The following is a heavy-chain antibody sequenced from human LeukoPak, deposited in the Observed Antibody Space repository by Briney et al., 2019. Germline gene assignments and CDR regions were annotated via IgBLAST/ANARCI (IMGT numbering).Heavy chain of an antibody. CDR1: GGSISSSSYY. J-gene: IGHJ4*02. Sequence: KPSETLSLTCTVSGGSISSSSYYWGWIRQPPGKGLEWIGSIYYSGSTYYNPSLKSRVTISVDTSKNQFSLKLSSVTAADTAVYYCAREITMVRGVTTRQPFDYWGQGTLVTVSS. CDR3: AREITMVRGVTTRQPFDY. V-gene: IGHV4-39*01. CDR2: IYYSGST. D-gene: IGHD3-10*01.